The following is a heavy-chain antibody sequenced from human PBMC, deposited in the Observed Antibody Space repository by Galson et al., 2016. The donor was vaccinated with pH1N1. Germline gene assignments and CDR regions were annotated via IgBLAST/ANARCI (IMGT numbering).Heavy chain of an antibody. V-gene: IGHV1-46*01. CDR3: ARQYYFDY. J-gene: IGHJ4*02. CDR1: GYSVTRYY. Sequence: SCKAAGYSVTRYYMHWVRQAPGQGLELMGIIDPSDGTTTYSQKFQGRIILTRETSTNSVHMELTTLRPDDSATYFCARQYYFDYWGQGTLVTVSS. CDR2: IDPSDGTT.